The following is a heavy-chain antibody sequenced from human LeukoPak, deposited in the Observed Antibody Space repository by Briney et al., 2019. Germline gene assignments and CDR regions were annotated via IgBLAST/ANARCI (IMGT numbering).Heavy chain of an antibody. V-gene: IGHV3-30-3*01. CDR2: ISYDGSNK. CDR1: GFTFSSYA. Sequence: GRSLRLSCAASGFTFSSYAMHWVRQAPGEGLEWVAVISYDGSNKYYADSVKGRFTISRDNSKNTLYLQMNSLRAEETAVYYCARGFRGIVVVPAANDYWGQGTLVTVSS. J-gene: IGHJ4*02. D-gene: IGHD2-2*01. CDR3: ARGFRGIVVVPAANDY.